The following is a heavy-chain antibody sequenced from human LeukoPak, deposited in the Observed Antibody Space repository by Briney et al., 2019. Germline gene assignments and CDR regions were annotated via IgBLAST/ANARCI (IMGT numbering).Heavy chain of an antibody. J-gene: IGHJ4*02. CDR3: AKEPGIAVYGIDY. CDR2: IYSGGST. D-gene: IGHD6-19*01. Sequence: GGSLRLSCAASGFTVSSNYMSWVRQAPGKGLEWVSVIYSGGSTYYADSVKGRFTISRDNSKNTVYLQMNSLRAEDTAVYYCAKEPGIAVYGIDYWGQGTLVTVSS. V-gene: IGHV3-53*01. CDR1: GFTVSSNY.